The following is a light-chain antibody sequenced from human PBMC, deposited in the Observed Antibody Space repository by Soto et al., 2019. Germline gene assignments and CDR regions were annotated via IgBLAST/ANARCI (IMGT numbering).Light chain of an antibody. CDR3: HQYNIWPPLI. CDR2: GAS. J-gene: IGKJ4*01. CDR1: QSVRSN. V-gene: IGKV3-15*01. Sequence: EIVMTQSPATLSVSPGESATLSRRASQSVRSNLAWYQQKRGQPPRLLIYGASTRATGVPARFSGRGSGTEFTLTISSLQSEDFADYYCHQYNIWPPLIFGGGTKVEIK.